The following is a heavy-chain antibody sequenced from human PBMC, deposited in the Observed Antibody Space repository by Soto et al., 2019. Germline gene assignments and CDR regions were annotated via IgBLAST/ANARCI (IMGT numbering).Heavy chain of an antibody. CDR1: GGSVSSGSYY. J-gene: IGHJ4*02. CDR2: IYYSGST. CDR3: ARGSGGYYSDFDY. Sequence: PSETLSLTCTVSGGSVSSGSYYRSWIRQPPGKGLEWIGYIYYSGSTNYNPSLKSRVTISVDTSKNQFSLKLSSVTAADTAVYYCARGSGGYYSDFDYWGQGTLVTVSS. D-gene: IGHD3-22*01. V-gene: IGHV4-61*01.